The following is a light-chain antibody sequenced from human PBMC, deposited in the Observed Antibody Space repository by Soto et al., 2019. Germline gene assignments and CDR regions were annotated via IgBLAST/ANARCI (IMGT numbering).Light chain of an antibody. Sequence: DVQMTQSPSALSASVGDRVTITCRASQGIIRVVAWFQQKPGKAPERLIYDTSNLQPGVPSRFSGSGSGTEFTLAISGLQPEDFATYYCLQHNSYPYTFGQGTKLEIK. V-gene: IGKV1-17*03. CDR2: DTS. CDR1: QGIIRV. CDR3: LQHNSYPYT. J-gene: IGKJ2*01.